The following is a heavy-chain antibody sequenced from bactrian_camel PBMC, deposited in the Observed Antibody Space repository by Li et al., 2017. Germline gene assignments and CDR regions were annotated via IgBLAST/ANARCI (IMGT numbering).Heavy chain of an antibody. CDR2: IDSDGST. CDR3: AARDSAGYLSPLERLERRNYNV. D-gene: IGHD1*01. V-gene: IGHV3S55*01. CDR1: GYTFGTSC. J-gene: IGHJ4*01. Sequence: HVQLVESGGGSVQAGGSLRLSCSASGYTFGTSCMAWFRQAPGKERGGVAAIDSDGSTSYADSVKGRFTISRDNAKNTLYLQMNSLKPEDTAMYYCAARDSAGYLSPLERLERRNYNVWGQGTQVTVS.